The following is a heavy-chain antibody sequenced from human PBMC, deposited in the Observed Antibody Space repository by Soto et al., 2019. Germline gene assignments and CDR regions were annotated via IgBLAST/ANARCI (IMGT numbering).Heavy chain of an antibody. CDR1: GESFSVYY. Sequence: KSSETLSLTFVVYGESFSVYYWSWFRQPPGKRLEWIGDIDHSGSTHYNPSLKSRLTISEDTSKNHFSLSLSAVTAADAGTYFCSRGRPPRYWGQGTLVTVSS. V-gene: IGHV4-34*01. J-gene: IGHJ4*02. CDR2: IDHSGST. CDR3: SRGRPPRY.